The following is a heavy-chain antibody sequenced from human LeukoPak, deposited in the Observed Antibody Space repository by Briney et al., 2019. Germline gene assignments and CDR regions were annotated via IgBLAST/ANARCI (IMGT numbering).Heavy chain of an antibody. J-gene: IGHJ2*01. D-gene: IGHD3-22*01. CDR3: VAVYDGAAGYFDL. CDR1: GFTFSNFA. Sequence: PGRSLRLSCAASGFTFSNFAMHWVRQAPVKGLEWVAIISYDGNDKYYADSVRGRFTISRDNSKNTLYMQMNSLTAEDTAVYYCVAVYDGAAGYFDLWGRGTLITVFS. V-gene: IGHV3-30*03. CDR2: ISYDGNDK.